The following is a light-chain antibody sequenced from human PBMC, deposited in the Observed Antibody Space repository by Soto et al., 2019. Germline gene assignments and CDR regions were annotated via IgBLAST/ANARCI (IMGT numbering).Light chain of an antibody. CDR2: DAS. Sequence: EIVLTQSPATMSLSPGERATLSCRTSQSVSRNLAWYQQKPGQAPRLLIYDASQRATGIAARFSGSGSGTDFTLTISSLEPEDFALSYCQHRSNWPAFGGWTKVEIK. CDR1: QSVSRN. CDR3: QHRSNWPA. V-gene: IGKV3-11*01. J-gene: IGKJ4*01.